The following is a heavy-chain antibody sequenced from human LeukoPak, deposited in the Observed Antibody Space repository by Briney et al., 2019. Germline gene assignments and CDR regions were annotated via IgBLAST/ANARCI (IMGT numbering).Heavy chain of an antibody. D-gene: IGHD3-16*02. Sequence: GGSRRLSCAASGFTFSNFYMSWVRQAPGRGLEWVANIKQDGSEINYVDSVKGRFTISRDNAENSLYLQMNSLRVEDTAIYYCAKTGIDYVWGSFRSQYDYWGQGTLVTVSS. V-gene: IGHV3-7*01. CDR3: AKTGIDYVWGSFRSQYDY. CDR1: GFTFSNFY. CDR2: IKQDGSEI. J-gene: IGHJ4*02.